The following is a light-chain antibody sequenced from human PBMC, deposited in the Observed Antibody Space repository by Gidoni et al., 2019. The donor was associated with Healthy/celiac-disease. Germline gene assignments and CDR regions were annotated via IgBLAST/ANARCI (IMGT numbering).Light chain of an antibody. CDR1: QGLLHSNGNNY. CDR3: MQAQQTPRT. V-gene: IGKV2-28*01. CDR2: LGS. J-gene: IGKJ1*01. Sequence: DIVMTQSPLSLPVTPGEPASISSRTSQGLLHSNGNNYLAWYLQKPGQSPQLLIYLGSNRASGVPDRFSGSGSGTDFTLKISRVEAEDVGVYYCMQAQQTPRTFGQGTKVEIK.